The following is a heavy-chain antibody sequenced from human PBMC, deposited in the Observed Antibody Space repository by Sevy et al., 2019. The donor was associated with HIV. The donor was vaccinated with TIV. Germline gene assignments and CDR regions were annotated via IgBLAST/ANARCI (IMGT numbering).Heavy chain of an antibody. Sequence: GGSLRLSCAASGFTFNTYEMNWVRQAPGKGLEWISYITYSGSTTYYAESVKGRFTISRDNAKNPLSLQMNSLRPEDTAVYYCARGTATYYYGSGGMDVWGQGTTVTVSS. CDR1: GFTFNTYE. D-gene: IGHD3-10*01. V-gene: IGHV3-48*03. CDR3: ARGTATYYYGSGGMDV. CDR2: ITYSGSTT. J-gene: IGHJ6*02.